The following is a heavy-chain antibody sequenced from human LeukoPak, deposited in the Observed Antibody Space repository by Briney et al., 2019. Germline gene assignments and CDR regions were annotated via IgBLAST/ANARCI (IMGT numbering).Heavy chain of an antibody. J-gene: IGHJ5*02. Sequence: YPGGSLRLSCAASGFTFSNAWMSWVRQAPGKGLEWVGRIKSKTDGGTTDYAAPVKGRFTISRDDSKNTLYLQMNSLKTEDTAVYYCTGGTSLGYCTNGVCRGWFDPWGQGTLVTVSS. CDR3: TGGTSLGYCTNGVCRGWFDP. D-gene: IGHD2-8*01. V-gene: IGHV3-15*01. CDR1: GFTFSNAW. CDR2: IKSKTDGGTT.